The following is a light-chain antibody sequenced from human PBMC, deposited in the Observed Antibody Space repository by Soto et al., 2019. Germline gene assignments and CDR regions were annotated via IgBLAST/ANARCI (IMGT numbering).Light chain of an antibody. V-gene: IGLV1-40*01. CDR1: RSNTGAGYD. CDR3: QSYDSSLSGYV. J-gene: IGLJ1*01. Sequence: QSVLTQPPSVSGAPGPRVTISCTGRRSNTGAGYDVHWYQHLPGTTPKRLSYRNSKRPSGVPDRLPGSKSGTSASLAITGLQAEDEADYHCQSYDSSLSGYVFGTGTKGTVL. CDR2: RNS.